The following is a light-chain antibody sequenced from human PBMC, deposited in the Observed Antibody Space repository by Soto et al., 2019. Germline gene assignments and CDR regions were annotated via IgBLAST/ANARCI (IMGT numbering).Light chain of an antibody. V-gene: IGKV3-15*01. CDR1: QSVYNN. CDR2: GAS. J-gene: IGKJ1*01. CDR3: HQYGSSPQT. Sequence: EIVMTQSPATLSVSPGERATLSCRASQSVYNNLAWYQQKPGQAPRLLIYGASTRATGIPARFSGSGSGTEFTLTISSLQSEDFAVFYCHQYGSSPQTFGQGTKVEIK.